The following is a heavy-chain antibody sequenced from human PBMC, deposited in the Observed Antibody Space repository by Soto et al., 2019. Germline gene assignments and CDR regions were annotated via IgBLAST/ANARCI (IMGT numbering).Heavy chain of an antibody. D-gene: IGHD6-13*01. Sequence: EVQLVQSGAEVKKPGESLKISCRSSGYTFSGYWIGWVRQMPGKGLEWMGIFSPPDSNTRHSPSFQGQVTFSADMSITTAYLQWSSLKASDTAMYYCARLRGQQLDKHYFDYWGQGTLVTVSS. CDR2: FSPPDSNT. CDR3: ARLRGQQLDKHYFDY. CDR1: GYTFSGYW. V-gene: IGHV5-51*01. J-gene: IGHJ4*02.